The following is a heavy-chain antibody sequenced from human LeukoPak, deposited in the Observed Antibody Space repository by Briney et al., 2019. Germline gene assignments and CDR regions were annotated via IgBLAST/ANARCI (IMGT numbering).Heavy chain of an antibody. J-gene: IGHJ4*02. D-gene: IGHD1-7*01. V-gene: IGHV3-30*04. CDR3: ARDSDNWNYDF. CDR2: ISYDGSNK. Sequence: PGRSLRLSCAASGFTFSSYAMHWVRQAPGKGLEWVAVISYDGSNKYYADSVKGRFTISRDNSKNTLNLQMNSLRGEDTAVYYCARDSDNWNYDFWGQGTLVTASS. CDR1: GFTFSSYA.